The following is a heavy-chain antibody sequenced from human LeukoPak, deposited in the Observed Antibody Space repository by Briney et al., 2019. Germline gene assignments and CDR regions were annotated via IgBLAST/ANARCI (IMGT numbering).Heavy chain of an antibody. CDR1: GFTVSSNY. V-gene: IGHV3-53*01. D-gene: IGHD6-19*01. J-gene: IGHJ4*02. Sequence: GGSLRLSCAASGFTVSSNYMSWVRQAPGKGLEWVSVIYSGGSTYYADSVKGRFTISRDNSKNTLYLQMNSLRAEDTAVYYCARGRQWLVSGYWGQGTLVTVSS. CDR2: IYSGGST. CDR3: ARGRQWLVSGY.